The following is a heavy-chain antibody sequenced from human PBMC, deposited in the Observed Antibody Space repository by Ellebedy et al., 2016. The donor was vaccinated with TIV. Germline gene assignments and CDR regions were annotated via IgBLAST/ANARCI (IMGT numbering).Heavy chain of an antibody. Sequence: GESLKISXKGSGYSFTSYWIGWVRQMPGKGLEWMGIIYPGASDTRYSPSFQGQVTISADKSISTAYLQWSSLKASDTAMYYCARNRRQLDAFGGHDAFDIWGQGTMVTVSS. CDR1: GYSFTSYW. J-gene: IGHJ3*02. CDR2: IYPGASDT. D-gene: IGHD6-6*01. CDR3: ARNRRQLDAFGGHDAFDI. V-gene: IGHV5-51*01.